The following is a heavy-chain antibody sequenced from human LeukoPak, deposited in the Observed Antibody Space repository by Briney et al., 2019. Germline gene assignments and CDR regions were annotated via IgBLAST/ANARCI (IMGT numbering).Heavy chain of an antibody. Sequence: PSETLSLTCTVSGGSINSGDSYWSWIRQPPGKGLEWIGYIYYSGSTYYNPSLKSRVTISVDTSKNQFSLKLSSVTAADTAVYYCARFTLYDSSGYYYPDHWGQGTLVTVSS. J-gene: IGHJ4*02. V-gene: IGHV4-30-4*01. CDR1: GGSINSGDSY. CDR3: ARFTLYDSSGYYYPDH. CDR2: IYYSGST. D-gene: IGHD3-22*01.